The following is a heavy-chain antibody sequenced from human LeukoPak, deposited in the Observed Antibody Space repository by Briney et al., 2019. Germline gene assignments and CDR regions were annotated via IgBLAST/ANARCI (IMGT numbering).Heavy chain of an antibody. J-gene: IGHJ4*02. CDR2: INHSGST. D-gene: IGHD2-15*01. Sequence: SETLSLTCAVYGGSFSGYYWSWIRQPPGKGLEWIGEINHSGSTNYNPSHKSRVTISVDTSKNQFSLKLSSVTAADTAVYYCAGGYCSGGSCYSGFDYWGQGTLVTVSS. V-gene: IGHV4-34*01. CDR3: AGGYCSGGSCYSGFDY. CDR1: GGSFSGYY.